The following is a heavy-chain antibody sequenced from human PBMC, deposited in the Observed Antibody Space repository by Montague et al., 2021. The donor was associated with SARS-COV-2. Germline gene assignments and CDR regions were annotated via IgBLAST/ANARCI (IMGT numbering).Heavy chain of an antibody. V-gene: IGHV4-39*01. J-gene: IGHJ4*02. CDR3: ARRGDYGGPRFDY. D-gene: IGHD4-23*01. CDR2: IYYSGST. Sequence: SETLSLTCTVSGGSVSSRSYYWGWIRQPPGKGLEWIGSIYYSGSTHYNPSLKSRVTISVDTSKNQFSLKLNSVTAADTAAYYCARRGDYGGPRFDYWGQGTLVSVSS. CDR1: GGSVSSRSYY.